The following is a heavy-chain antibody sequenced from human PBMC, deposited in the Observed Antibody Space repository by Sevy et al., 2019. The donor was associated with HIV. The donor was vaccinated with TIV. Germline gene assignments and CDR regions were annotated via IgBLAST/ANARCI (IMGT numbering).Heavy chain of an antibody. D-gene: IGHD3-22*01. Sequence: GSLRLSCAASGFTFTEFVMSWVRQSPGRGLEWVSTINSGGGSTYYADSVKGRFTISRDNSQNTLDLQMNSLRAEDTAVYYCAKDVVGGYYDSSGYSDHWGQGTLVTVSS. CDR3: AKDVVGGYYDSSGYSDH. V-gene: IGHV3-23*01. CDR1: GFTFTEFV. CDR2: INSGGGST. J-gene: IGHJ4*02.